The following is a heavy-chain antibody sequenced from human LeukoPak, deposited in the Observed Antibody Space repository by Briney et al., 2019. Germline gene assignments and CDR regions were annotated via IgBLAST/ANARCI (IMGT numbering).Heavy chain of an antibody. V-gene: IGHV3-15*01. J-gene: IGHJ4*02. CDR1: GFTFTNAW. CDR3: TTDLGTYYHGSQRLIPIDY. D-gene: IGHD3-10*01. Sequence: GGSLRLSCVDSGFTFTNAWMSWVRQAPGKGLEWIGRIKSKTEGETTNYAEPVRGRFTISRDDSKSAVYQQMNSLKIEDTAVYYCTTDLGTYYHGSQRLIPIDYWGQGTLVTVSS. CDR2: IKSKTEGETT.